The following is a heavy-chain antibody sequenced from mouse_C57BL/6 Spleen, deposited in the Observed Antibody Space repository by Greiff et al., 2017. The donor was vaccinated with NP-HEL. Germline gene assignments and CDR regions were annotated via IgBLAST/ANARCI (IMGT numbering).Heavy chain of an antibody. Sequence: QVHVKQPGAELVKPGASVKMSCKASGYTFTSYWITWVKQRPGQGLEWIGDIYPGSGSTNYNEKFKSKATLTVDTSSSTAYMQLSSLTSEDSAVYYCARSTTVVADYFDYWGQGTTLTVSS. J-gene: IGHJ2*01. CDR3: ARSTTVVADYFDY. CDR2: IYPGSGST. V-gene: IGHV1-55*01. D-gene: IGHD1-1*01. CDR1: GYTFTSYW.